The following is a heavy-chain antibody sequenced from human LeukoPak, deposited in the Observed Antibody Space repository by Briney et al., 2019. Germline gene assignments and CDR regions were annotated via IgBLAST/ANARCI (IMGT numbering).Heavy chain of an antibody. V-gene: IGHV4-59*01. CDR2: IYYSGST. J-gene: IGHJ4*02. Sequence: SETLSLTCTVSGGSISSYYWSWIRQPPGKGLEWIGYIYYSGSTDYNPSLKSRVTISVDTSKNQFSLKLSSVTAADTAVYYCARGQRRPIGNFDYWGQGTLVTVSS. D-gene: IGHD2-15*01. CDR3: ARGQRRPIGNFDY. CDR1: GGSISSYY.